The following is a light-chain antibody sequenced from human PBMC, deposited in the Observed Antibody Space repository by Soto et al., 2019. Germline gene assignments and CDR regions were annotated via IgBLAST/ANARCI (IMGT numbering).Light chain of an antibody. Sequence: DIQLTQSPSTLSASVGDRVTITCRASQTISSWLAWYQQKPWKAPNLLIYETSNLESGVPSRFSGSGYATELTITISSLQPDDFATYYWQYCHDYCWTFGEGTKVDIK. CDR3: QYCHDYCWT. CDR2: ETS. J-gene: IGKJ1*01. V-gene: IGKV1-5*03. CDR1: QTISSW.